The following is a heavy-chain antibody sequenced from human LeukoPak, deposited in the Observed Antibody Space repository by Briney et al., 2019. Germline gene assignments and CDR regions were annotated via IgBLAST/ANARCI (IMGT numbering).Heavy chain of an antibody. CDR2: IIPILGIA. V-gene: IGHV1-69*04. D-gene: IGHD5-24*01. J-gene: IGHJ4*02. CDR1: GGTFSSYA. CDR3: ARVFGDGYNLG. Sequence: GASVKVSCKASGGTFSSYAISWVRQAPGQGREWMGRIIPILGIANYAQKCQGRVTITADKSTSTAYMELSSLRSEDTAVYYCARVFGDGYNLGWGQGTLVTVSS.